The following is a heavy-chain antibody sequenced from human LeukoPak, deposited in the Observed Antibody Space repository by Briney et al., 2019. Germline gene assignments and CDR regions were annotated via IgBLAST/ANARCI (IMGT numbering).Heavy chain of an antibody. CDR3: TTDRTPSNYDFWSKDFDY. Sequence: GGSLRLSCAASGFTFSNAWMSWVRQAPGKGLEWVGRIKSKTDGGTTDYAAPVKGRFTISRDDSKNTLYLQMNSLKTEDTAVYYCTTDRTPSNYDFWSKDFDYWGQGTLVTVSS. V-gene: IGHV3-15*01. D-gene: IGHD3-3*01. CDR2: IKSKTDGGTT. CDR1: GFTFSNAW. J-gene: IGHJ4*02.